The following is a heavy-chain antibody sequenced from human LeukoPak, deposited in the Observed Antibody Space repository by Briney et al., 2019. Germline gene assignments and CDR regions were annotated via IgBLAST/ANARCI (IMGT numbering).Heavy chain of an antibody. V-gene: IGHV4-34*01. CDR2: INHSGST. CDR3: ARLRLGELSLSYYFDY. J-gene: IGHJ4*02. CDR1: GGSLYGYS. D-gene: IGHD3-16*02. Sequence: SETLSLTCAVYGGSLYGYSWSWIRQPPGKGLEWIGEINHSGSTNYNPSLKSRVTISVDTSKNQFSLKLSSVTAADTAVYYCARLRLGELSLSYYFDYWGQGTLVTVSS.